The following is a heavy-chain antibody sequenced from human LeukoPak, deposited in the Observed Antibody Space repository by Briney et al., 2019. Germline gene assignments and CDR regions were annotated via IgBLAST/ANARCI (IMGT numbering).Heavy chain of an antibody. CDR3: AKVPFTMVRGVIIRWFDP. CDR1: GFTFSSYA. V-gene: IGHV3-23*01. J-gene: IGHJ5*02. CDR2: ISGSGGST. D-gene: IGHD3-10*01. Sequence: PGGSLRLSCAASGFTFSSYAMSWVRQAPGKGLEWVSAISGSGGSTYYADSVKGRFTISRDNSKNTLYLQMNSLRAGDTAVYYCAKVPFTMVRGVIIRWFDPWGQGTLVTVSS.